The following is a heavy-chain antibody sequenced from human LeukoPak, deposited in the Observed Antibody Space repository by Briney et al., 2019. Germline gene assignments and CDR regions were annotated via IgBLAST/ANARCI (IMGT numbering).Heavy chain of an antibody. CDR2: ISYDGSTK. CDR1: GFTFSRYG. D-gene: IGHD6-19*01. Sequence: PGGSLRLSCAAPGFTFSRYGMQSVRQAPGKGLEWVALISYDGSTKYYADSVKGRFTISRDNSKNKLYLQMNSLRAEDTAVYYCAKDSGIAITGTFNWFGPWGQGTLVTVSS. V-gene: IGHV3-30*18. J-gene: IGHJ5*02. CDR3: AKDSGIAITGTFNWFGP.